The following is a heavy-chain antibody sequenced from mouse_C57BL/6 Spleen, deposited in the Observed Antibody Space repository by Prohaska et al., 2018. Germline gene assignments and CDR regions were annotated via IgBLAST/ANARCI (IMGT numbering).Heavy chain of an antibody. CDR2: INPNNGGT. Sequence: EVQLQQSGPELMKPGASVKIPCKASGYTFTDYNMDWVKQSHGKSLEWIGDINPNNGGTIYNQKFKGKATLTVDKSSSTAYMELRSLTSEDTAVYYCARGDYDYSAWFAYWGQGTLVTVSA. D-gene: IGHD2-4*01. CDR1: GYTFTDYN. J-gene: IGHJ3*01. CDR3: ARGDYDYSAWFAY. V-gene: IGHV1-18*01.